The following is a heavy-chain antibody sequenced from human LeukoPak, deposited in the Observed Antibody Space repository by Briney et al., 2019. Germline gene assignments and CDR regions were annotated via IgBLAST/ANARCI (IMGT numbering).Heavy chain of an antibody. V-gene: IGHV3-74*01. CDR1: GFTFSSYW. D-gene: IGHD6-19*01. CDR3: ATGYTSGTRIDY. CDR2: TSGDGTTT. J-gene: IGHJ4*02. Sequence: PGGSLRLSCAASGFTFSSYWMHWVRQAPGKGLVWVSRTSGDGTTTNYADSVKGRFTISRDNTRNTLYLQMISLRAEDTAVYYCATGYTSGTRIDYWGQGTLVSVSS.